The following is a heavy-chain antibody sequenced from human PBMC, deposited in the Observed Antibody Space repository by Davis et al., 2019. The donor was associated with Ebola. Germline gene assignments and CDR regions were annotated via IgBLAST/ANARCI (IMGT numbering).Heavy chain of an antibody. J-gene: IGHJ4*02. Sequence: GESLKISCAASGFTFSSYAMSWVRQAPGKGLEWVSAISGSGGSTYYADSVKGRFTISRDNSKNTLYLQMNSLRAEDTAVYYCAKTILGYCSGGSCYWGYYFDYWGQGTLVTVSS. CDR2: ISGSGGST. CDR1: GFTFSSYA. CDR3: AKTILGYCSGGSCYWGYYFDY. V-gene: IGHV3-23*01. D-gene: IGHD2-15*01.